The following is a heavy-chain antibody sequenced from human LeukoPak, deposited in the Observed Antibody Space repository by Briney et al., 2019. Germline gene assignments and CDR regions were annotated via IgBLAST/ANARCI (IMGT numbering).Heavy chain of an antibody. Sequence: SETLSLTCDVSGGSLTINSWWSWVRQPPGKGLEWIGEISHSGRTNYNPSLKSRVTMSVDKSKDQLSLKLSSVTAADTAVYYCARRLPTITMIVVVTAGAFDIWGQGTMVTVSS. D-gene: IGHD3-22*01. V-gene: IGHV4-4*02. J-gene: IGHJ3*02. CDR2: ISHSGRT. CDR1: GGSLTINSW. CDR3: ARRLPTITMIVVVTAGAFDI.